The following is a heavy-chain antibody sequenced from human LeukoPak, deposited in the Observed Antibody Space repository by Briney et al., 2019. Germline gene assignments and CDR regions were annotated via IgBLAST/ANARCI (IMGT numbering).Heavy chain of an antibody. CDR3: VRERTNYYDSSGYY. CDR2: ISITGSYR. CDR1: GFTFNDYY. Sequence: GGSLRLSCTASGFTFNDYYMSWIRLAPGKGLEWRSYISITGSYRNYADSVKGRFTISRDNAKNSLYLEMNSLRAEDTAVYYCVRERTNYYDSSGYYWGQGTLVTVSS. J-gene: IGHJ4*02. D-gene: IGHD3-22*01. V-gene: IGHV3-11*05.